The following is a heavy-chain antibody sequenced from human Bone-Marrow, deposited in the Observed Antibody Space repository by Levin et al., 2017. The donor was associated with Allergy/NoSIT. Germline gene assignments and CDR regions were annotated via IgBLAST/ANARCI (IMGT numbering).Heavy chain of an antibody. Sequence: GGSLRLSCAASGFTVSSNYMSWVRQAPGKGLEWVSVIYSGGSTYYADSVKGRFTISRDNSKNTLYLQMNSLRVEDTAVYYCARNGYSSGWLRLWGQGTLVTVSS. CDR2: IYSGGST. CDR1: GFTVSSNY. D-gene: IGHD6-19*01. J-gene: IGHJ4*02. V-gene: IGHV3-53*01. CDR3: ARNGYSSGWLRL.